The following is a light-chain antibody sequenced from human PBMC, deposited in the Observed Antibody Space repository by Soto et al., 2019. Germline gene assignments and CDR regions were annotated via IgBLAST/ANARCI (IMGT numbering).Light chain of an antibody. J-gene: IGLJ2*01. CDR3: SSYTSSSTYVV. CDR1: SSDVGGFNH. Sequence: QSVLTQSASVSGSPGQSITISCTGTSSDVGGFNHVSWFQQHPDRAPKLMIYDVTNRPSGVSNRFSGSKSGNTASLTISGLQAEDEADYYCSSYTSSSTYVVFGGGTKLTVL. V-gene: IGLV2-14*01. CDR2: DVT.